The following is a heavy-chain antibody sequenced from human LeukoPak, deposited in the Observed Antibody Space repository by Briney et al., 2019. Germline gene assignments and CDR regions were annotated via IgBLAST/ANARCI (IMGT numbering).Heavy chain of an antibody. CDR1: GGTFSSYA. CDR3: ATDPPYYDYVC. J-gene: IGHJ4*02. CDR2: FDPEDGET. D-gene: IGHD3-16*01. Sequence: GSSVKVSCKASGGTFSSYAISWVRQAPGKGLEWMGGFDPEDGETIYAQKFQGRVTMTEDTSTDTAYMELSSLRSEDTAVYYCATDPPYYDYVCWGQGTLVTVSS. V-gene: IGHV1-24*01.